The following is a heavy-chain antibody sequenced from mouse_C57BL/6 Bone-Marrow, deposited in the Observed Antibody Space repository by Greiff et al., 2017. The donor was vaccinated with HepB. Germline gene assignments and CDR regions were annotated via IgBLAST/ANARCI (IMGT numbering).Heavy chain of an antibody. Sequence: VQLMESGAELVRPGTSVKMSCTASGYTFTNYWIGWAKQRPGHGLEWIGDIYPGGGYTNYNEKFKGKATLTADKSSSTAYMQFSSLTSEDAAIYYCAGRGLRGWYFDVWGTGTTVTVSS. CDR2: IYPGGGYT. CDR1: GYTFTNYW. CDR3: AGRGLRGWYFDV. V-gene: IGHV1-63*01. J-gene: IGHJ1*03. D-gene: IGHD1-1*01.